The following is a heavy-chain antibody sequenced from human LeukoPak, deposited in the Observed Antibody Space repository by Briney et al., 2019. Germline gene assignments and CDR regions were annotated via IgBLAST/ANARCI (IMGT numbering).Heavy chain of an antibody. CDR2: IQNSART. D-gene: IGHD4-11*01. CDR1: GGSVNSGSYS. V-gene: IGHV4-61*01. CDR3: ATDYSNFYGMDV. Sequence: SETPSLTCTVSGGSVNSGSYSWSWIRQPPGKGLEWIGYIQNSARTNYNPSLESRVTISVDSSKDQFSLRLSSVTAADTAVYYCATDYSNFYGMDVWGQGTTVTVSS. J-gene: IGHJ6*02.